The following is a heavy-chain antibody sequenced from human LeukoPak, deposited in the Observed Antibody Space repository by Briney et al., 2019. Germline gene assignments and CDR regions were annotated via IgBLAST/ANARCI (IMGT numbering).Heavy chain of an antibody. CDR3: AKGEYCSSTSCAPFDP. J-gene: IGHJ5*02. V-gene: IGHV3-30*02. D-gene: IGHD2-2*01. Sequence: GGSLRLSCAASGFTFSSYGMHWVRQAPGKGLEWVAFIRCDGSNKYYADSVKGRFTISRDNSKNTLYLQMNSLRAEDTAVYYCAKGEYCSSTSCAPFDPWGQGTLVTVSS. CDR1: GFTFSSYG. CDR2: IRCDGSNK.